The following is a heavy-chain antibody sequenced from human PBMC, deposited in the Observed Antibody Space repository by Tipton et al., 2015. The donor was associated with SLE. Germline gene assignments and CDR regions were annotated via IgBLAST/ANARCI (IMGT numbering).Heavy chain of an antibody. J-gene: IGHJ4*02. CDR1: GDSISSHH. CDR2: IYYSGIT. V-gene: IGHV4-59*11. Sequence: GLVKPSETLSLTCTVSGDSISSHHWSWIRQAPGKGLEWIGYIYYSGITDYNPSLKSRVTISVDTSKNQFSLKLSSVTAADTAVYYCARSHDHCSSTSCYGYWGQGTLVTVSS. CDR3: ARSHDHCSSTSCYGY. D-gene: IGHD2-2*01.